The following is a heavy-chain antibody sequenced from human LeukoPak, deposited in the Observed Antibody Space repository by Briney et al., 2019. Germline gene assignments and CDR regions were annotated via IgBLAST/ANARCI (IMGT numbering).Heavy chain of an antibody. CDR2: IYSGGST. Sequence: GGSLRLSCAASGFTFSSYGMSWVRQAPGKGLEWVSVIYSGGSTYYADSVKGRFTISRDNSKNTLYLQMNSLRAEDTAVYYCARALYSSSWDAFDYWGQGTLVTVSS. V-gene: IGHV3-53*01. D-gene: IGHD6-13*01. CDR3: ARALYSSSWDAFDY. J-gene: IGHJ4*02. CDR1: GFTFSSYG.